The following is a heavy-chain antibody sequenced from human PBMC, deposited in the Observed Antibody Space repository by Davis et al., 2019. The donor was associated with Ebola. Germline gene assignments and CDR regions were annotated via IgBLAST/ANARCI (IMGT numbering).Heavy chain of an antibody. V-gene: IGHV3-15*01. Sequence: ESLKISCAAPGFTFSNAWMNWVRQGPGKGQEWVGRIKSKTDGGTTDYAAPVKGRFTISRDDSKNTLYLQMNSLKTEDTAVYYCTTRTITIFGVVITKIDYWGQGTLVTVSS. CDR3: TTRTITIFGVVITKIDY. D-gene: IGHD3-3*01. CDR2: IKSKTDGGTT. J-gene: IGHJ4*02. CDR1: GFTFSNAW.